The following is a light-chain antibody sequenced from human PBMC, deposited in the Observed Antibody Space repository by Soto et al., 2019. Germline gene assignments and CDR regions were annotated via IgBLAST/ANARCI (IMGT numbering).Light chain of an antibody. V-gene: IGLV2-14*01. J-gene: IGLJ2*01. CDR1: SSDVGGYNY. CDR2: DVS. CDR3: SSYTSSSTPHVV. Sequence: QSALTQPASVSGSPGQSITISCTGTSSDVGGYNYVSWYQQHPGKAPKLMIYDVSNRPSGVSNRFSGSKSGNTASLTISGLQAEDEGDYYCSSYTSSSTPHVVFGRGTKLTVL.